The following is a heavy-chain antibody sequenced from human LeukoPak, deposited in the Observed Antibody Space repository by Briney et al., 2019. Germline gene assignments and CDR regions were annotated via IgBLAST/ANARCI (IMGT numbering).Heavy chain of an antibody. V-gene: IGHV1-24*01. J-gene: IGHJ6*03. CDR2: FDPEDGET. CDR1: GYTLTELS. CDR3: ATGVVVVPAARRHYYMDV. D-gene: IGHD2-2*01. Sequence: ASVKVSCEVSGYTLTELSIHWVRQAPGKGLECGGGFDPEDGETSYAQKCQGRVTMTEDTSTDTAYMELSSLRSEDTAVYYCATGVVVVPAARRHYYMDVWGKGTTVTISS.